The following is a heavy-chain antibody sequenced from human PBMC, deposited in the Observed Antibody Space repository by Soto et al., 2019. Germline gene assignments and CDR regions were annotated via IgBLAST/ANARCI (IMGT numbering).Heavy chain of an antibody. CDR2: IYYSGST. D-gene: IGHD3-10*01. Sequence: QVQLQESGPGLVKPSQTLSLTCTVSGGSISSGGYYWSWIRQHRGKGLEWIGYIYYSGSTYYNPSLKSRVTLSVDTSKNQFSLKLSSVTAADTAVYYCASVAIWFGEAHDYWGQGTLVTVSS. CDR3: ASVAIWFGEAHDY. V-gene: IGHV4-31*03. J-gene: IGHJ4*02. CDR1: GGSISSGGYY.